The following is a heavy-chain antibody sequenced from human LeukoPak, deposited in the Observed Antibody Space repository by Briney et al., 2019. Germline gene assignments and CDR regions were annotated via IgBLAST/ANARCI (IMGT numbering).Heavy chain of an antibody. V-gene: IGHV1-46*01. J-gene: IGHJ4*02. D-gene: IGHD3-22*01. Sequence: ASVKVSCKASGYTFTSYYMHWVRQAPGQGLEWMGIINPSGGSTSYAQKFQGRVTMTRDTSTSTVYMEPSSLRSEDTAVYYCARGWLRTGSGYYYDYFDYWGQGTLVTVSS. CDR3: ARGWLRTGSGYYYDYFDY. CDR1: GYTFTSYY. CDR2: INPSGGST.